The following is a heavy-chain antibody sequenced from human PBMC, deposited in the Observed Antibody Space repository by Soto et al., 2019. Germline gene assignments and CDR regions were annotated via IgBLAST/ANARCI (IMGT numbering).Heavy chain of an antibody. CDR3: ARDPEVFGVVITEGGPVY. J-gene: IGHJ4*02. D-gene: IGHD3-3*01. Sequence: VASVKVSCKASGYTFTSYAMHWVRQAPGQRLEWMGWINAGNGNTKYSQKFQGRVTITRDTSASTAYMELSSLRSEDTAVYYCARDPEVFGVVITEGGPVYWGQGTLVTVSS. CDR1: GYTFTSYA. CDR2: INAGNGNT. V-gene: IGHV1-3*01.